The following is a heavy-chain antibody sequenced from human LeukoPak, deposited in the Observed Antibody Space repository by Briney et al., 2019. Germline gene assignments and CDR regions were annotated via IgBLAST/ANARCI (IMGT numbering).Heavy chain of an antibody. J-gene: IGHJ4*02. CDR2: IYYSGST. Sequence: PSETLSLTCTVSGGSISSSNYYWGWIRQPPGKGLEYIGSIYYSGSTYYNPSLKSRVTISVDTSKNQFSLRLTSVTAADTAVYYCARQTGSGLFILPGGQGTLVTVSS. CDR3: ARQTGSGLFILP. CDR1: GGSISSSNYY. V-gene: IGHV4-39*01. D-gene: IGHD3/OR15-3a*01.